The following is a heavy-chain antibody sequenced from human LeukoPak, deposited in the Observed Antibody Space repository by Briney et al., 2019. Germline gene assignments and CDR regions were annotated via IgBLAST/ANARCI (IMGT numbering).Heavy chain of an antibody. CDR3: AKDLYSSGWDRFDY. D-gene: IGHD6-19*01. CDR1: GFTFDDYA. CDR2: ISWNSGSI. J-gene: IGHJ4*02. Sequence: GRSLRLSCAASGFTFDDYAMHWVRQAPGKGLEWVSGISWNSGSIGYADSVRGRFTISRDNAKNSLYLQMNSLRAEGTALYYCAKDLYSSGWDRFDYWGQGTLVTVSS. V-gene: IGHV3-9*01.